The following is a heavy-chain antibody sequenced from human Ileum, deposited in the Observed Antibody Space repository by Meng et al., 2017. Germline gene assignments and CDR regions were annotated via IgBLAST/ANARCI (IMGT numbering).Heavy chain of an antibody. CDR3: ARQLKAVASKLDY. Sequence: GESLKISCAASGFTFSSYGMHWVRQAPGKGLEWVAVIWYDGSNKYYADPVKGRFTISRDNSKNTQYLQMNSLRAEDTAVYYRARQLKAVASKLDYWGQGTLVTVSS. J-gene: IGHJ4*02. D-gene: IGHD6-19*01. CDR1: GFTFSSYG. V-gene: IGHV3-33*01. CDR2: IWYDGSNK.